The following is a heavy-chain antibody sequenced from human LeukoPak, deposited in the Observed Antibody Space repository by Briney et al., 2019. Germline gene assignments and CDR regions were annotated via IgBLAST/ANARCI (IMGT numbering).Heavy chain of an antibody. Sequence: GGSLRLSCAASGFTFSSYSMNWVRQAPGKGLEWVSSISSSSSYIYYADSVKGRFTISRDNAKNSLYLQMNSLRAEDTAVYYCARDSYYYDSSGYYSYYYYGMDVWGQGTRSPSP. CDR2: ISSSSSYI. D-gene: IGHD3-22*01. V-gene: IGHV3-21*01. CDR3: ARDSYYYDSSGYYSYYYYGMDV. J-gene: IGHJ6*02. CDR1: GFTFSSYS.